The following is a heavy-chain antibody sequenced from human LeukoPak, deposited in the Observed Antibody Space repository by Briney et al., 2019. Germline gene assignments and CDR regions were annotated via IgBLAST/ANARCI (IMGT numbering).Heavy chain of an antibody. CDR2: IYYSGST. Sequence: SETLSLTRTVSGGSISSYYWSWIRQPPWKGLEWIGYIYYSGSTNYNPSLKSRVTISVDTSKNQFSLQLSSVTAADTAVYYCARTTVRRAFDIWGQGTMVTVSS. D-gene: IGHD4-17*01. V-gene: IGHV4-59*01. CDR3: ARTTVRRAFDI. J-gene: IGHJ3*02. CDR1: GGSISSYY.